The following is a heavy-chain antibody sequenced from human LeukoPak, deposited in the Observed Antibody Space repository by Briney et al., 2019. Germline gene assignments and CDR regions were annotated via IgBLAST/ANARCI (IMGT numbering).Heavy chain of an antibody. CDR1: GYTFTGYY. CDR3: ARERGGYYGSGEEYYFDY. CDR2: INPNSGGT. Sequence: VASVTVSCTASGYTFTGYYMHWVRQAPGQGLEWMGWINPNSGGTNYAQKFQGWVTMTRDTSISTAYMELSRLRSDDTAVYYCARERGGYYGSGEEYYFDYWGQGTLVTVSS. J-gene: IGHJ4*02. D-gene: IGHD3-10*01. V-gene: IGHV1-2*04.